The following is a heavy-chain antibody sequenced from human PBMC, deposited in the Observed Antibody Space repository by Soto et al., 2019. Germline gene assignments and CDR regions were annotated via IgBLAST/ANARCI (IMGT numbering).Heavy chain of an antibody. Sequence: QVQLVQSGAEVKKPGSSVKVSCEVSRGMFSSYTISWVRQAPGQGLEWMGRIFPLLGVADFAQKFQGRLTITADTSTRTTYMEIRSLRAEHTAVYYGAREGEGFVVVPAAMRDDTFDVWGQGKMVTVSS. J-gene: IGHJ3*01. V-gene: IGHV1-69*08. CDR3: AREGEGFVVVPAAMRDDTFDV. CDR1: RGMFSSYT. D-gene: IGHD2-2*01. CDR2: IFPLLGVA.